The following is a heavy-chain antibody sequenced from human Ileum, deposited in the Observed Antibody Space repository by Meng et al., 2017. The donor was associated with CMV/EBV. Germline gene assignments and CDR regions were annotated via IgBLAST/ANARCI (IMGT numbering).Heavy chain of an antibody. CDR3: AKEQSIGIAVTGIFDF. CDR1: GDSPSGFF. Sequence: QVPLLESGPGLVKPSENLSLTCTVSGDSPSGFFWSWIRQPAGKGLEWIGRIYSSGSTFYNPSLESRVTMSIDTSKNQFSLRLASVTAADTAVYFCAKEQSIGIAVTGIFDFWGQGALVTVSS. V-gene: IGHV4-4*07. CDR2: IYSSGST. J-gene: IGHJ4*02. D-gene: IGHD6-19*01.